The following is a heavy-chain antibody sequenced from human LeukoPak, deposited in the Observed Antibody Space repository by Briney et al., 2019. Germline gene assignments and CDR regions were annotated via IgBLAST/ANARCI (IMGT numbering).Heavy chain of an antibody. Sequence: PSETLSLTCTVSGGSISSGDYYWSWIRQPPGKGLEWIGYIYYSGSTYYNPSLKSRVTISVDTSKNQFSLKLSSVTAADTAVYYCARGGSSGWYGEFDYWGQGTLVTVSS. D-gene: IGHD6-19*01. CDR2: IYYSGST. V-gene: IGHV4-30-4*01. CDR1: GGSISSGDYY. J-gene: IGHJ4*02. CDR3: ARGGSSGWYGEFDY.